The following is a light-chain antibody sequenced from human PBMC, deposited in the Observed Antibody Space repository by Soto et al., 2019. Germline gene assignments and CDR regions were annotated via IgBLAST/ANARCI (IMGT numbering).Light chain of an antibody. CDR3: QQGSNWPPGLT. V-gene: IGKV3-11*01. J-gene: IGKJ4*01. CDR1: QSVSSY. CDR2: DAS. Sequence: EIVLTQSPANLPLSPGERATLSCRASQSVSSYLAWYQQKPGQAPRLLIYDASNRATGIPARFSGSGSGTDFTLTISSLEPEDFAVYYCQQGSNWPPGLTFGGGTKVEIK.